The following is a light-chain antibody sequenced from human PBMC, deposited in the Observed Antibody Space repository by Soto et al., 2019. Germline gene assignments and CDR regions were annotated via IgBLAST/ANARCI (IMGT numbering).Light chain of an antibody. Sequence: QSALTQPPSASGSPGQSVTISCTGTSSDVGGYNYVSWYQQHPGKATKLMIYEVTQRASDIPDRFSGSKSGNTASLPVSGLQAEDEGDYSCISYAGTNNNVFGTGTKLTVL. CDR3: ISYAGTNNNV. V-gene: IGLV2-8*01. CDR2: EVT. J-gene: IGLJ1*01. CDR1: SSDVGGYNY.